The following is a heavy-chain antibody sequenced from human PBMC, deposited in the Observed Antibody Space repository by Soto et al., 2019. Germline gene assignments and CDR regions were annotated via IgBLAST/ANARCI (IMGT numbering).Heavy chain of an antibody. V-gene: IGHV3-53*01. D-gene: IGHD2-2*01. Sequence: GGSLILSCAASWFTVISNYMSWVRQSPGKGLEWVSVIYSGGSTYYADSVKGRFTISRDNSKNTLYLQMNSLRAEDTAVYYCARNRRSYQFWDYWGQGTLVTVSS. CDR3: ARNRRSYQFWDY. CDR1: WFTVISNY. J-gene: IGHJ4*02. CDR2: IYSGGST.